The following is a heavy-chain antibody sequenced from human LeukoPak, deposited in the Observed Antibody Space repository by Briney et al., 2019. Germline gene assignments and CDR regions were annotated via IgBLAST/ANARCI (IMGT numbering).Heavy chain of an antibody. V-gene: IGHV4-38-2*02. CDR2: IYYSGST. CDR1: GYSISSGYY. J-gene: IGHJ5*02. D-gene: IGHD1-26*01. CDR3: ARDPKSGSYYFDP. Sequence: SETLSLTCTVSGYSISSGYYWGWIRQPPGKGLEWIGSIYYSGSTYYNPSLKSRVTISVDTSKNQFSLKLSSVTAADTAVYYCARDPKSGSYYFDPWGQGTLVTVSS.